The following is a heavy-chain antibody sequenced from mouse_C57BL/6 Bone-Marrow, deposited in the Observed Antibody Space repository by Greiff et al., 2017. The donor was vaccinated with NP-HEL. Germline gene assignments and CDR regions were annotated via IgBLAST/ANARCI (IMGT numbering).Heavy chain of an antibody. CDR3: ASLYDTSFAY. V-gene: IGHV3-6*01. Sequence: EVQVVESGPGLVKPSQSLSLTCSVTGYSITSGYYWNWIRQFPGNKLEWMGYISYDGSNNYNPSLKNRISITRDTSKNQFFLKLNSVTTEDTATYYCASLYDTSFAYWGQGTLVTVSA. D-gene: IGHD2-3*01. J-gene: IGHJ3*01. CDR2: ISYDGSN. CDR1: GYSITSGYY.